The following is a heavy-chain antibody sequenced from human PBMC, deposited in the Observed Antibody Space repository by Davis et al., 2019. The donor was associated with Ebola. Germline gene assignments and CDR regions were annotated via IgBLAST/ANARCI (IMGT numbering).Heavy chain of an antibody. Sequence: GESLKISCAASGFTFNNAWMNWVRQAPGKGLEWVGRIKSKTDGGTTDYAAPVKGRFTISRDDSKNTLYLQINSLKTEDTAVYYCTTRIYYYGMDVWGKGTTVTVSS. J-gene: IGHJ6*04. CDR3: TTRIYYYGMDV. V-gene: IGHV3-15*01. CDR2: IKSKTDGGTT. D-gene: IGHD2-15*01. CDR1: GFTFNNAW.